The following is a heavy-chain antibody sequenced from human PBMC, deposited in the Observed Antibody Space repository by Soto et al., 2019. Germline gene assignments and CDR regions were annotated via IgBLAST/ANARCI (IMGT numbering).Heavy chain of an antibody. D-gene: IGHD2-2*01. CDR3: AKLPIVVVPAAMDY. CDR1: GFTFSSYA. J-gene: IGHJ4*02. CDR2: ISGSGGST. Sequence: GGSLRLSCAASGFTFSSYAMSWIRQAPGKGLEWVSAISGSGGSTYYADSVKGRFTISRDNSKNTLYLQMNSLRAEDTAVYYCAKLPIVVVPAAMDYWGQGTLVTVSS. V-gene: IGHV3-23*01.